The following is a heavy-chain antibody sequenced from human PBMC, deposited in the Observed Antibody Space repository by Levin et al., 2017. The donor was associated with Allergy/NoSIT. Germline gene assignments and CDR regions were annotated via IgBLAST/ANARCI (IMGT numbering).Heavy chain of an antibody. Sequence: RGESLKISCAASGFTFSTYAMSWVRQAPGKGLEWVSAISGSGGSTYYADSVKGRFTISRDNSKNTLYLQMNSLRAEYTSECYCAKAQDFDYVWGSAEFRGQGTLVTVSS. D-gene: IGHD3-16*01. CDR2: ISGSGGST. V-gene: IGHV3-23*01. CDR1: GFTFSTYA. CDR3: AKAQDFDYVWGSAEF. J-gene: IGHJ4*02.